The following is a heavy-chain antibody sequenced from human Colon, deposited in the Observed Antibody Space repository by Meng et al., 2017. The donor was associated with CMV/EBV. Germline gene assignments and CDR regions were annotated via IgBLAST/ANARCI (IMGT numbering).Heavy chain of an antibody. V-gene: IGHV1-2*02. Sequence: ASVKVSCQTSGYTFTGYYIHWVRQAPGQGREWMGWINPNSGDTHYAQKFVSRVTMTRDTSISTAYVQLSRLTSDDTAVYYCARQITSGWNTPWYYWGQGTLVTVSS. CDR2: INPNSGDT. D-gene: IGHD1/OR15-1a*01. CDR3: ARQITSGWNTPWYY. CDR1: GYTFTGYY. J-gene: IGHJ4*02.